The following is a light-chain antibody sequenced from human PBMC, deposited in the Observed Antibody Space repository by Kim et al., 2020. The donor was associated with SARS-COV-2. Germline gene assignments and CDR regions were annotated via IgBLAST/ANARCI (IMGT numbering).Light chain of an antibody. CDR1: QNVRSSN. CDR3: QQYDSPPRT. V-gene: IGKV3-20*01. Sequence: SPGERATLSCRASQNVRSSNFAWYQQIPGQAPRLLIYGTSSRATGIPDRFSGSGSGTDFTLTISRLEPEDFAVYYCQQYDSPPRTFGQGTKVEIK. J-gene: IGKJ1*01. CDR2: GTS.